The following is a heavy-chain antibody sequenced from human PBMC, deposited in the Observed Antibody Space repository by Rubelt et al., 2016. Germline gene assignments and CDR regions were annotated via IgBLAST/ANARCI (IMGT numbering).Heavy chain of an antibody. V-gene: IGHV1-46*01. CDR2: INPSGGST. CDR1: GYTFTSYY. D-gene: IGHD5-24*01. J-gene: IGHJ4*02. CDR3: ARTKTVEMATIPLAY. Sequence: QVQLVQSGAEVKKPGASVKVSCKASGYTFTSYYMHWVRQAPGQGLEWMGIINPSGGSTSYGQKDQGRVTMTREKSTSTVYMELSSLRSEDTAVYYCARTKTVEMATIPLAYWGQGTLVTVSS.